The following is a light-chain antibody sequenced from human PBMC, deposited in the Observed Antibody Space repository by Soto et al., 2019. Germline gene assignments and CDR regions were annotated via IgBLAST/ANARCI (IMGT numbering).Light chain of an antibody. Sequence: EIVLTQSPGTLSLSPGERATLSRRASQSVSSSYLAWYQQKPGQAPRLLIYGASSRATGIPERFSGSGSGTDFTLTISRLEPEDFAVYYCQLYGSSPPELTFGGGTKVDIK. V-gene: IGKV3-20*01. CDR1: QSVSSSY. CDR3: QLYGSSPPELT. CDR2: GAS. J-gene: IGKJ4*01.